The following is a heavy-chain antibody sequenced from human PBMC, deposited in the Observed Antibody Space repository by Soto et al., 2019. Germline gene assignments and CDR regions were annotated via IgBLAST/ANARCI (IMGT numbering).Heavy chain of an antibody. CDR3: ARDRSTIYAFDI. J-gene: IGHJ3*02. CDR2: IYSGGST. CDR1: GFTVSSNY. D-gene: IGHD3-3*01. Sequence: EVQLVESGGGLVQPGGSLRLSCAASGFTVSSNYMSWVRQAPGKGLEWVSVIYSGGSTYYADSVKGRFTIARDNSKYTLYLQMNSLRDEDTAVYYCARDRSTIYAFDIWGQGTMVTVSS. V-gene: IGHV3-66*01.